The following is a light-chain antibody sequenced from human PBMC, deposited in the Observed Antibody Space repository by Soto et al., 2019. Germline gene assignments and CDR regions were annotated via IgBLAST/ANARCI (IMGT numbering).Light chain of an antibody. CDR3: QQYNNWRQT. CDR2: DAS. Sequence: EIVLTQSPATLSLSPGERATLSCRASQSVSSYLAWYQQKPGQAPRLLIYDASNRATGIPARFSGSGSGTDFTLTISSLEPEDFAVYYCQQYNNWRQTFGQGTKVDIK. J-gene: IGKJ1*01. V-gene: IGKV3-11*01. CDR1: QSVSSY.